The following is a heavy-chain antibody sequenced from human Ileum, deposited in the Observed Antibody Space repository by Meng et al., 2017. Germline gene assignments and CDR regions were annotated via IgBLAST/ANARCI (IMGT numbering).Heavy chain of an antibody. CDR1: GFTFSSYW. J-gene: IGHJ4*02. CDR3: ARVRCSSTSCFADY. V-gene: IGHV3-7*01. Sequence: GGSLRLSCAASGFTFSSYWMSWVRQAPGKGLEWVANIKQDGSEMYYVDSVKGRFTISRDNAKKSLYLQMNSLRAEDTAVYYCARVRCSSTSCFADYWGQGTLVT. CDR2: IKQDGSEM. D-gene: IGHD2-2*01.